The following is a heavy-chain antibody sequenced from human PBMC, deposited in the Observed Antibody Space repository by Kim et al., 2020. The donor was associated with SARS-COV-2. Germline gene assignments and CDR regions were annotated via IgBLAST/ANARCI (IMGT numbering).Heavy chain of an antibody. CDR1: GFTFSSYW. J-gene: IGHJ5*02. CDR3: ARAIPHGDNLSGWFDP. D-gene: IGHD4-17*01. V-gene: IGHV3-74*01. CDR2: INSDGSST. Sequence: GGSLRLSCAASGFTFSSYWMHWVRQGPGKGLVWVSRINSDGSSTFHADSVKGRFTISRDNAKNALYLQMNSLRAEDTAVYYCARAIPHGDNLSGWFDPWGQGTLVTVSS.